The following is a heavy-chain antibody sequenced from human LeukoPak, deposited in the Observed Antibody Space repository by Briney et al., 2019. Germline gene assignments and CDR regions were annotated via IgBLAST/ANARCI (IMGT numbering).Heavy chain of an antibody. Sequence: ASVTVSCTVSGYTLTELSMHWVRQAPGKGLEWMGGFYPEDGETIYAQKFQGRVTMTEDTSTDTAYMELSSLRSEDTAVYYCATEIAVAGTNYFDYWGQGTLVTVSS. D-gene: IGHD6-19*01. CDR3: ATEIAVAGTNYFDY. J-gene: IGHJ4*02. V-gene: IGHV1-24*01. CDR2: FYPEDGET. CDR1: GYTLTELS.